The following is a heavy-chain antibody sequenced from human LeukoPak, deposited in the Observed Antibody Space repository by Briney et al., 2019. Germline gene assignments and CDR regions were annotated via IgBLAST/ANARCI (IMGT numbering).Heavy chain of an antibody. V-gene: IGHV1-2*02. CDR1: GFTFTDHY. Sequence: ASVTVSCKASGFTFTDHYMHWVRQAPGQGLEWMGWINGKRGDTNYAQNFQDRVTMTRVTSTSTVYMELSRLTVDDTAVYYCARDHDWGVDYWGQGTLVTVSS. CDR3: ARDHDWGVDY. J-gene: IGHJ4*02. CDR2: INGKRGDT. D-gene: IGHD7-27*01.